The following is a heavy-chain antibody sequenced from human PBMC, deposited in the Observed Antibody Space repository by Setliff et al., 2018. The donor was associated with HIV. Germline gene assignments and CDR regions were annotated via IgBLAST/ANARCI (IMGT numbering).Heavy chain of an antibody. CDR3: ATYRGYNSGDRWSFSDY. CDR1: GYTFTSYD. V-gene: IGHV1-8*03. CDR2: MNPNSGNT. D-gene: IGHD2-15*01. J-gene: IGHJ4*02. Sequence: ASVKVSCKASGYTFTSYDINWVRQATGQGLEWMGWMNPNSGNTGYAQKFQGRVTITRNTSISTAYMELSSLRSEDTAVYYCATYRGYNSGDRWSFSDYWGQGSLVTVSS.